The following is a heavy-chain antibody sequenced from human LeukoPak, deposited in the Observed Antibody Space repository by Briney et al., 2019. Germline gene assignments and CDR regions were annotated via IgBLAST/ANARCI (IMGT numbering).Heavy chain of an antibody. CDR2: INPNSGGT. CDR3: ARAGYSYAPGWDYYYYYYGMDV. Sequence: GASVKVSCKASGYTFTGYYMHWVRQAPGQGLEWMGWINPNSGGTNYAQKFQGRVTMTRDTSISTAYMELSRLRSDDTAVYYCARAGYSYAPGWDYYYYYYGMDVWGQGTTATVSS. CDR1: GYTFTGYY. V-gene: IGHV1-2*02. J-gene: IGHJ6*02. D-gene: IGHD5-18*01.